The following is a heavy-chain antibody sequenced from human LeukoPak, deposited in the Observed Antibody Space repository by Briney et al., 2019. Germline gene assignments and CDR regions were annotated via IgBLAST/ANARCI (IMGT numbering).Heavy chain of an antibody. CDR1: GGSISSSNW. CDR2: IYHSGST. D-gene: IGHD5-12*01. V-gene: IGHV4-4*02. CDR3: ARVVRGYVDYYGMDV. Sequence: SETLSLTCAVSGGSISSSNWWSWVRQPPGKGLEWIGEIYHSGSTNYNPSLKSRVTISVDKSKNQFSLKLGSVTAADTAVYYCARVVRGYVDYYGMDVWGQGTTVTVSS. J-gene: IGHJ6*02.